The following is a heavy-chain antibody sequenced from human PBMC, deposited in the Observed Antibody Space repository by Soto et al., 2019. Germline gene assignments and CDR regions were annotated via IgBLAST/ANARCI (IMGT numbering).Heavy chain of an antibody. Sequence: GASVKVSCKTSGYTFSNYAISWVRQAPGQGLEWMGRISSYNSNNGDTKSAQMLQGRVTMTIDTSATTAYMELRSLRSDDTAVYYCARAELERGEVGYFGMDVWGQGTTVTAP. CDR2: ISSYNSNNGDT. CDR3: ARAELERGEVGYFGMDV. J-gene: IGHJ6*02. V-gene: IGHV1-18*04. CDR1: GYTFSNYA. D-gene: IGHD1-1*01.